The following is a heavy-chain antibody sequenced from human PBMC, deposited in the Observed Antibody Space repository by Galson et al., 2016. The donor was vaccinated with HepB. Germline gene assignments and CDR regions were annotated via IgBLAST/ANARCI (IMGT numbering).Heavy chain of an antibody. Sequence: CAISGDSVSGTTIAWNWIRRSPSRGLEWPGRTYYRSKWYYDYAGSVKSRITINPNTSRNQFSLQLNAVPPEDTAVYYCARDGYTSGWHGAFEIWGQGTMVTVSS. J-gene: IGHJ3*02. V-gene: IGHV6-1*01. CDR3: ARDGYTSGWHGAFEI. CDR1: GDSVSGTTIA. D-gene: IGHD6-19*01. CDR2: TYYRSKWYY.